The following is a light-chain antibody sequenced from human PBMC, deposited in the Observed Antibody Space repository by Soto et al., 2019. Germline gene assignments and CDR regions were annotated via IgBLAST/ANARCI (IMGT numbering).Light chain of an antibody. J-gene: IGKJ1*01. Sequence: EIVMTQSPATLSVSPGERATLSCRASQSVSSNLAWYQQKPGQAPRLLIYGASTRATGIPARFSGSGSGTEFTLTISSLQSEDFAVYSCQQYNNWHPWTFGQGTKVEIK. CDR2: GAS. V-gene: IGKV3-15*01. CDR3: QQYNNWHPWT. CDR1: QSVSSN.